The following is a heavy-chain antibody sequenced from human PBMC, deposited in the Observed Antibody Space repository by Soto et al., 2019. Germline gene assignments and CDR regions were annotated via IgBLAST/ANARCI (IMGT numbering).Heavy chain of an antibody. CDR1: GGTFSSYA. J-gene: IGHJ4*02. V-gene: IGHV1-69*01. D-gene: IGHD3-22*01. CDR3: AGGEDYYDSSGYYYFDY. CDR2: IIPIFGTA. Sequence: QVQLVQSGAEVKKPGSSVKVSCKASGGTFSSYAISWVRQAPGHGLEWMGGIIPIFGTANYAQKFQGRVTITADESTSTAYMELSSLRSEDTAVYYCAGGEDYYDSSGYYYFDYWGQGTLVTVSS.